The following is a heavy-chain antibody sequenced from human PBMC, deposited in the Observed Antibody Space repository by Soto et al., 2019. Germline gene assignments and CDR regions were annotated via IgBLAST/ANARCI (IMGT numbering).Heavy chain of an antibody. V-gene: IGHV3-33*01. D-gene: IGHD3-10*01. CDR3: ATDRGGAPFDY. CDR2: MWHDGNNK. J-gene: IGHJ4*02. CDR1: GFTFSSYG. Sequence: QVQLVESGGGVVQPGTSLRLTCAASGFTFSSYGMHWVRQAPGKGLEWVAVMWHDGNNKYYADSVKGRFTISRDNSKNTLYLQMNSLRAEDTAVYYCATDRGGAPFDYWGQGALVTVSS.